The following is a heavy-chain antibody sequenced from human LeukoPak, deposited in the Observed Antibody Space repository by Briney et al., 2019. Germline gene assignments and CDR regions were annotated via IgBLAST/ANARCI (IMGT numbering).Heavy chain of an antibody. J-gene: IGHJ4*02. CDR1: GYTFTGYY. CDR2: ISAYNGNT. CDR3: ARDRKQLGY. Sequence: ASVKVSCKASGYTFTGYYMHWVRQAPGQGLEWMGWISAYNGNTNYAQKLQGRVTMTTDTSTSTAYMELRSLRSDDTAVYYCARDRKQLGYWGQGTLVTVSS. D-gene: IGHD6-6*01. V-gene: IGHV1-18*04.